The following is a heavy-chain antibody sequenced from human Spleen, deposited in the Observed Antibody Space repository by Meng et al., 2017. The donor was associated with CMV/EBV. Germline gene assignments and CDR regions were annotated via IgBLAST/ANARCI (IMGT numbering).Heavy chain of an antibody. CDR3: ARSLEYESRAHFAS. V-gene: IGHV1-69*02. CDR1: GGTSSSYS. Sequence: SVKVFCKASGGTSSSYSLHWVRQAPGHGLEWMGRITPLINKVDYAQKFQGIVTITADKSTSTAYLELSSLRSEDTAFYLCARSLEYESRAHFASWGQGTLVTVSS. CDR2: ITPLINKV. J-gene: IGHJ4*02. D-gene: IGHD3-22*01.